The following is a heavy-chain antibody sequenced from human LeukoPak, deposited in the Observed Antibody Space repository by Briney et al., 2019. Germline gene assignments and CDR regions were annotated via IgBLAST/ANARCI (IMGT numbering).Heavy chain of an antibody. V-gene: IGHV3-33*05. CDR2: ISYDGSNQ. D-gene: IGHD3-3*01. J-gene: IGHJ1*01. CDR3: AKGDFWNGLGEYFLY. CDR1: GSSFSTYG. Sequence: GGSLRLSCAASGSSFSTYGMFWVRQAPGKGLEWVGVISYDGSNQYYADSVKGRFTISRDNSKNTLYLQMDSLRAEDTAVYYCAKGDFWNGLGEYFLYWGQGILVTVSS.